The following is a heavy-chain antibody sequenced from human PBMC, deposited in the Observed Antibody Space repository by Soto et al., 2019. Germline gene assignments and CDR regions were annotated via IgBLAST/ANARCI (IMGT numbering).Heavy chain of an antibody. CDR2: INPNSGST. CDR3: ARAGIAYCSSTTCYLYYYVMDV. D-gene: IGHD2-2*01. CDR1: VYSVPRYY. Sequence: XSGKVSCKASVYSVPRYYMHWVRQAPGQGLEWMGIINPNSGSTTYAQKFQGRVTMTRDTSTSTVYMELTSLASGDTAVYYCARAGIAYCSSTTCYLYYYVMDVWGQGTTVTVSS. V-gene: IGHV1-46*01. J-gene: IGHJ6*02.